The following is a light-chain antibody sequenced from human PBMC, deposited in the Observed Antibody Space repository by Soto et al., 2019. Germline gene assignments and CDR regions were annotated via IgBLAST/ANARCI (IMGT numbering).Light chain of an antibody. V-gene: IGLV1-40*01. CDR2: GNS. CDR1: SSNIGAGYD. CDR3: QSYDSRLSGVV. Sequence: QSVLTQPPSVSGAPGQRVTISCTGSSSNIGAGYDVHWYQQLPGTAPKLLIYGNSNRTSGVHDRFSGSKSGTSASLAITGLQAEDEADYYCQSYDSRLSGVVFGGGTKMTVL. J-gene: IGLJ2*01.